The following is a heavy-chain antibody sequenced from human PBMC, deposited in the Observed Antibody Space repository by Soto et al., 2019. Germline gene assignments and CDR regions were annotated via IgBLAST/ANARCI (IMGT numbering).Heavy chain of an antibody. CDR1: GGSFSSFS. V-gene: IGHV1-69*13. CDR3: ARGGYFDSSNYLAY. Sequence: ASVKVSCKVSGGSFSSFSINWVRQAPGQRFEWVGGIIPILGTANFTQKFQDRVTFTADESTATAYMTLSSLTSEDTAVYYCARGGYFDSSNYLAYWGLGTLVTVSS. J-gene: IGHJ4*02. CDR2: IIPILGTA. D-gene: IGHD3-22*01.